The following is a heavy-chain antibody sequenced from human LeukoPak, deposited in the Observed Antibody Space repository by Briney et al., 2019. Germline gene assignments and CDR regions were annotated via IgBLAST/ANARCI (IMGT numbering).Heavy chain of an antibody. Sequence: EASVKVSCKASGYTFTSYDINWVRQATGQGLEWMGWMNPNSGNTGYAQKFQGRVTITADESTSTAYMELSSLRSEDTAVYYCARGSGTITMVRGVFYGMDVWGQGTTVTVSS. J-gene: IGHJ6*02. CDR2: MNPNSGNT. CDR3: ARGSGTITMVRGVFYGMDV. D-gene: IGHD3-10*01. CDR1: GYTFTSYD. V-gene: IGHV1-8*01.